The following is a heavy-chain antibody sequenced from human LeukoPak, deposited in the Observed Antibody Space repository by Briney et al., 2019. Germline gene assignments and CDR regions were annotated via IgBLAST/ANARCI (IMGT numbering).Heavy chain of an antibody. D-gene: IGHD4-17*01. J-gene: IGHJ4*02. V-gene: IGHV1-24*01. CDR3: AREAYGTPSGY. Sequence: ASVKVSCKVSGYTLTELSMHWVRQAPGKGLEWMGGFDPEDGETIYAQKFQGRVTITTDESTSTAYMELSSLRSEDTAVYYCAREAYGTPSGYWGQGTLVTVSS. CDR1: GYTLTELS. CDR2: FDPEDGET.